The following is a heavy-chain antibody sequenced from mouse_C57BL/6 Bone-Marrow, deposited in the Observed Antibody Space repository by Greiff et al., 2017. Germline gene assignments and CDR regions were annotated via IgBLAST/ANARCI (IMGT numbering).Heavy chain of an antibody. CDR1: GFTFTDYY. CDR2: IRNKANGYTT. D-gene: IGHD1-1*01. J-gene: IGHJ1*03. V-gene: IGHV7-3*01. Sequence: EVHLVESGGGLVQPGGSLSLSCAASGFTFTDYYMSWVRQPPGKALEWLGFIRNKANGYTTEYSASVKVRFTISRDDSQSILYLQMNALRAEDSATYYCARCYYGSSYWYFDVWGTGTTVTVSS. CDR3: ARCYYGSSYWYFDV.